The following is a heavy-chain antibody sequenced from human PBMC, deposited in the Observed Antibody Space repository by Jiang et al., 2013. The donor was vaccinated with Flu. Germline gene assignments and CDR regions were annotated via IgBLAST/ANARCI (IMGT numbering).Heavy chain of an antibody. V-gene: IGHV4-4*02. CDR2: IYHSGST. Sequence: TLSLTCAVSGGSISSSNWWSWVRQPPGKGLEWIGEIYHSGSTNYNPSLKSRVTISVDKSKNQFSLKLSSVTAADTAVYYCATAYDFWSGYYQRNAFDIWGQGTMVTVSS. CDR1: GGSISSSNW. CDR3: ATAYDFWSGYYQRNAFDI. D-gene: IGHD3-3*01. J-gene: IGHJ3*02.